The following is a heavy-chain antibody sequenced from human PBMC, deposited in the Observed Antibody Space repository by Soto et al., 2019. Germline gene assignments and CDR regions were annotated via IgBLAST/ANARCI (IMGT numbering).Heavy chain of an antibody. CDR2: ISNDGSNR. CDR3: AREYQLLTYYFDY. D-gene: IGHD2-2*01. J-gene: IGHJ4*02. CDR1: GFTFSLYA. V-gene: IGHV3-30-3*01. Sequence: LRLSCAASGFTFSLYAMHWVRQAPGKGLEWVAVISNDGSNRYYEDSVKGRFTSSRDNSKNTLYLQMDSLRAEDTAVYYCAREYQLLTYYFDYWGQGILVTVSS.